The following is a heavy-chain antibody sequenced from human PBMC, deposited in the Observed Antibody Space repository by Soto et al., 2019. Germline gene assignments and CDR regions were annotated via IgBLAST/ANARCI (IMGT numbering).Heavy chain of an antibody. J-gene: IGHJ1*01. D-gene: IGHD3-22*01. Sequence: EVQLLESGGGLVQPGGSLRLSCAASGFTFSSYAMTWVRQAPGKGLEWVSIISGSGGTTYYADSVKGRFTISRDNSKNTRYLQMNSLRADDTAVYYCAKEDNYYDSSGYYFEYFHHWGQGTLVTVSS. CDR3: AKEDNYYDSSGYYFEYFHH. V-gene: IGHV3-23*01. CDR2: ISGSGGTT. CDR1: GFTFSSYA.